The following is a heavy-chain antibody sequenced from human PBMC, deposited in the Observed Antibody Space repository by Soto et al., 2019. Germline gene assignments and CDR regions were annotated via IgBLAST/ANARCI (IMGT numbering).Heavy chain of an antibody. Sequence: QVQLQESGPGLVKPSGTLSLTCVVSGDSIRSSNWWTWVRQPPGKGLEWIGEVYQSGSPNYNPSLKSRITISVDKSNNQFSLKLNSVTAADTAVYYGARDRGYGSGALDSWGQGTLVTVSS. CDR3: ARDRGYGSGALDS. V-gene: IGHV4-4*02. CDR1: GDSIRSSNW. D-gene: IGHD6-19*01. CDR2: VYQSGSP. J-gene: IGHJ4*02.